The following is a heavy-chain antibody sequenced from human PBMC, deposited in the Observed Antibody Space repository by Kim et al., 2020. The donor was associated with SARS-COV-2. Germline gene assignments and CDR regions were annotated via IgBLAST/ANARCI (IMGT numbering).Heavy chain of an antibody. CDR3: ARGTVQLWLGQENVDC. J-gene: IGHJ4*02. Sequence: GGSLRLSCAASGFTFSSYGMHWVRQAPGKGLEWVAVIWYDGSNKYYADSVKGRFTISRDNSKNTLYLQMNSRRAEDTAVYYCARGTVQLWLGQENVDCWGQGTLVTVS. CDR1: GFTFSSYG. CDR2: IWYDGSNK. V-gene: IGHV3-33*01. D-gene: IGHD5-18*01.